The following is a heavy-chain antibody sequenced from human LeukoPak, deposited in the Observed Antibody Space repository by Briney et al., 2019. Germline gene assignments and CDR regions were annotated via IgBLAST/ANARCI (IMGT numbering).Heavy chain of an antibody. D-gene: IGHD6-13*01. CDR2: MNPNSGNT. Sequence: GASVKVSCKASGYTFTSYDINWVRQATGQGLEWMGWMNPNSGNTGYAQKFQGRVTMTRNTSISTAYMELSSLRSEDTAVHYCARVEGYSSSWYGYYYYGMDVWGQGTTVTVSS. J-gene: IGHJ6*02. CDR3: ARVEGYSSSWYGYYYYGMDV. V-gene: IGHV1-8*01. CDR1: GYTFTSYD.